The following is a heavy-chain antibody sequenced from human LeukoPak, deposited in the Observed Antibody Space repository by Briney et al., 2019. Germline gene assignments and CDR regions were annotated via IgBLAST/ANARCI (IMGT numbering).Heavy chain of an antibody. CDR1: GGTFSSYA. V-gene: IGHV1-69*13. D-gene: IGHD4-11*01. Sequence: SVKVSCKASGGTFSSYAISWVRQAPGQGLEWIGGITPIFGTANYAQKFQGRVTITADESTSTAYMELSSLRSEDTAVYYCARDRGGYSNYDWFDPWGQGTLVTVSS. J-gene: IGHJ5*02. CDR2: ITPIFGTA. CDR3: ARDRGGYSNYDWFDP.